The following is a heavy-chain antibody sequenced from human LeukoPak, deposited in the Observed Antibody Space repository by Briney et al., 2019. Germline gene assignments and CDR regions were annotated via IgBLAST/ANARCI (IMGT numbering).Heavy chain of an antibody. CDR1: GFTFSSYG. D-gene: IGHD1-7*01. Sequence: PGGSLRLSCAASGFTFSSYGMHWVRQAPGKGLEWVAFIRYDGSNKYYADSVKGRFTISRDNSKNTLYLQMNRLRAEDTAVYYCAKNRVVFNWNYAYYFDNWGQGTLVTVSS. J-gene: IGHJ4*02. CDR3: AKNRVVFNWNYAYYFDN. V-gene: IGHV3-30*02. CDR2: IRYDGSNK.